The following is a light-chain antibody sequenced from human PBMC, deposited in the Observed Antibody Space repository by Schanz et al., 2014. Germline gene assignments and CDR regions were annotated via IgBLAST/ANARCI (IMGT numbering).Light chain of an antibody. CDR1: SSDVGGYNY. V-gene: IGLV2-8*01. CDR2: EVT. J-gene: IGLJ2*01. Sequence: QSALTQPASVSGSPGQSITISCTGTSSDVGGYNYVSWYQQHPGKAPKLIIYEVTNRPSGVPDRFSGSKSGNTASLTISGLQAEDEADYYCSSYAGSNNLRVVFGGGTKLTVL. CDR3: SSYAGSNNLRVV.